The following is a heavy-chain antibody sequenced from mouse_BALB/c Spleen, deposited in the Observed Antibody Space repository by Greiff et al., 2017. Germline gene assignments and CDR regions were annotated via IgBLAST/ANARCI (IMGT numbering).Heavy chain of an antibody. CDR3: VSITTAPWFAY. Sequence: EVKLLESGPDLVKPSQSLSLTCTVTGYSITSGYSWHWIRQFPGNKLEWMGYIHYSGSTNYNPSLKSRISITRDTSKNQFFLQLNSVTTEDTATYYCVSITTAPWFAYWGQGTLVTVSA. J-gene: IGHJ3*01. CDR1: GYSITSGYS. D-gene: IGHD1-2*01. V-gene: IGHV3-1*02. CDR2: IHYSGST.